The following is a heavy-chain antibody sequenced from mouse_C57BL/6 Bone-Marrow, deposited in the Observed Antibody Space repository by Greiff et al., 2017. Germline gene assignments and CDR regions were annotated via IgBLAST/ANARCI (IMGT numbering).Heavy chain of an antibody. D-gene: IGHD2-4*01. J-gene: IGHJ4*01. Sequence: QVQLQQSGAELVRPGTSVKVSCKASGYAFTNYLIEWVKQRPGQGLEWIGVINPGSGGTNYNEKFKGKATLTADKSSSTAYMKLSSLTSEDSAVYFCARIYYDYDEGAMDYWGQGTSVTVSS. CDR3: ARIYYDYDEGAMDY. CDR1: GYAFTNYL. V-gene: IGHV1-54*01. CDR2: INPGSGGT.